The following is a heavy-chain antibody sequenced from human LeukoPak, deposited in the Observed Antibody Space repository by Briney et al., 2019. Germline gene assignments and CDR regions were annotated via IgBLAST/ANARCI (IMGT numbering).Heavy chain of an antibody. CDR3: ARGDAFSGDH. CDR2: IHPEGNEK. Sequence: GGSLRLXCAASGFTFRNFWMSWVRRAPGRGLESVANIHPEGNEKYHVESVKGRFTISRDNPKSSLFLQMNGLRVEDTAVYYCARGDAFSGDHWGQGTLVTVSS. J-gene: IGHJ4*02. CDR1: GFTFRNFW. V-gene: IGHV3-7*04.